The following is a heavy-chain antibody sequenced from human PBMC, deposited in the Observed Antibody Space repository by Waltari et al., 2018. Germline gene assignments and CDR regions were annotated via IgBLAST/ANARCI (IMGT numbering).Heavy chain of an antibody. Sequence: EVQLVESGGGSVQPGGSLSLSCAASGFTVGSHYMSWVRQAPGKGLEWVSVIYSGGSTYYADSVKGRFTISRDNSKNTLYLQMNSLRAEDTAVYYCARVSGQQLAFDYWGQGTLVTVSS. D-gene: IGHD6-13*01. CDR1: GFTVGSHY. V-gene: IGHV3-66*02. CDR2: IYSGGST. CDR3: ARVSGQQLAFDY. J-gene: IGHJ4*02.